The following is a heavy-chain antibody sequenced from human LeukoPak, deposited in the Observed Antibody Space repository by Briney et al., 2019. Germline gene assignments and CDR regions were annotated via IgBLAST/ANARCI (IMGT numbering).Heavy chain of an antibody. J-gene: IGHJ4*02. CDR3: ARDRYYYDSSEGGGFDY. CDR1: GYTFTGYY. D-gene: IGHD3-22*01. CDR2: INPNSGGT. V-gene: IGHV1-2*02. Sequence: ASVKVSCKASGYTFTGYYMLWVRQAPGHGLEWMGWINPNSGGTNYAQKFQGRVTMTRDTSISTAYMELSRLRSDDTAVYYCARDRYYYDSSEGGGFDYWGQGTLVTVSS.